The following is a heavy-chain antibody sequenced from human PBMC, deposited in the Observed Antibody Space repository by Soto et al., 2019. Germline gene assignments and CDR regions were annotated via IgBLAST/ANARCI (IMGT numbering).Heavy chain of an antibody. CDR3: AREVYYDFWSGFNTHLYYFDY. Sequence: QVQLVESGGGVVQPGRSLRLSCAASEFSFSIYTMHWVRQAPGKGLEWVAVISDDGSKEYYADSVKGRFTISRDNSKNTLYLQMNSLRPEDTAVYYCAREVYYDFWSGFNTHLYYFDYWGQGTLVTVSS. CDR2: ISDDGSKE. V-gene: IGHV3-30-3*01. CDR1: EFSFSIYT. J-gene: IGHJ4*02. D-gene: IGHD3-3*01.